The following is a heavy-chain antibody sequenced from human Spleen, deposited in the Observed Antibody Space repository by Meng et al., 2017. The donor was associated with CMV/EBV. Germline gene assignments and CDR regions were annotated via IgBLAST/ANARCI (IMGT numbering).Heavy chain of an antibody. CDR2: ISSSGFV. Sequence: GESLKISFAASGFTLSPYNLNWVRRAPGKGLEWVSSISSSGFVYYADSVKGRFTISRDNAKNSLYLQMDSLRAEDTAVYYCAGDHRKQISFDYFDPWGQGVLVTVSS. CDR3: AGDHRKQISFDYFDP. J-gene: IGHJ5*02. CDR1: GFTLSPYN. V-gene: IGHV3-69-1*01. D-gene: IGHD3-16*02.